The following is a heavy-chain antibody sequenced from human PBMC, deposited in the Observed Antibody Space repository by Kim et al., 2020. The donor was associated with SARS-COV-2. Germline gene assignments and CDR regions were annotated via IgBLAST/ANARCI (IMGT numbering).Heavy chain of an antibody. J-gene: IGHJ6*02. D-gene: IGHD6-19*01. V-gene: IGHV7-4-1*02. CDR2: INTNTGNP. Sequence: ASVKVSCKASGYTFTSYAMNWVRQAPGQGLEWMGWINTNTGNPTYAQGFTGRFVFSLDTSVSTAYLQISSLKAEDTAVYYCARNEEGRTRVAGTHYYYYYGMDVWGQGTTVTVSS. CDR3: ARNEEGRTRVAGTHYYYYYGMDV. CDR1: GYTFTSYA.